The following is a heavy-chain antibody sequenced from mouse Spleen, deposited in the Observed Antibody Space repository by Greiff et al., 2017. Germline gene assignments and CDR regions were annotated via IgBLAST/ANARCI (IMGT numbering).Heavy chain of an antibody. J-gene: IGHJ4*01. V-gene: IGHV1-74*01. CDR3: AIVLRYYAMDY. D-gene: IGHD1-1*01. Sequence: QVQLKQPGAELVKPGASVKVSCKASGYTFPSHWMHRVKQRPGQGLEWIGRIHPSDSDTNYNQKFKGKATLTVDKSSSTAYMQLSSLTSEDSAVYYCAIVLRYYAMDYWGQGTSVTVSS. CDR2: IHPSDSDT. CDR1: GYTFPSHW.